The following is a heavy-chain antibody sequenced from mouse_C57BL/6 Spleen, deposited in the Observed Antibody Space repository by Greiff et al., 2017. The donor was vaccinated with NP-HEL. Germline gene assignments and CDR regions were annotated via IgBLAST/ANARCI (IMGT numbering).Heavy chain of an antibody. Sequence: EVKLMESEGGLVQPGSSMKLSCTASGFTFSDYYMAWVRQVPEKGLEWVANINYDGSSTYYLDSLKSRFIISRDNAKNILYLQMSSLKSEDTATYYCAREWGAFDYWGQGTTLTVSS. J-gene: IGHJ2*01. CDR2: INYDGSST. V-gene: IGHV5-16*01. CDR3: AREWGAFDY. CDR1: GFTFSDYY.